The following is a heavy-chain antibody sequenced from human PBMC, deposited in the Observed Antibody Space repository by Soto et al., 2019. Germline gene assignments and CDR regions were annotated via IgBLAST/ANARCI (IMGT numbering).Heavy chain of an antibody. Sequence: GASVKVSCKASGGTFSGYAISWVRQAPGQGLEWMGGIIPIFGTANYAQKFQGRVTITADESTSTAYMELSSLRSEDTAVYYCVRPTVTSYYFDYWGQGTLVTVSS. CDR1: GGTFSGYA. D-gene: IGHD4-17*01. J-gene: IGHJ4*02. V-gene: IGHV1-69*13. CDR3: VRPTVTSYYFDY. CDR2: IIPIFGTA.